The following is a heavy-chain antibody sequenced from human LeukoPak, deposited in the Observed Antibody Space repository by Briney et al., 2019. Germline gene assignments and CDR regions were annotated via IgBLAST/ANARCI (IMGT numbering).Heavy chain of an antibody. CDR2: IYHSGST. Sequence: SETLSLTCAVSGYSISSGYYWGWIRQPPGKGLEWIGSIYHSGSTYYSPSLKSRVTISVDTSKNQFSLKLSSVTAADTAVYYCARDLGVYGSGTFDPWGQGTLVTVSS. CDR1: GYSISSGYY. D-gene: IGHD3-10*01. CDR3: ARDLGVYGSGTFDP. J-gene: IGHJ5*02. V-gene: IGHV4-38-2*02.